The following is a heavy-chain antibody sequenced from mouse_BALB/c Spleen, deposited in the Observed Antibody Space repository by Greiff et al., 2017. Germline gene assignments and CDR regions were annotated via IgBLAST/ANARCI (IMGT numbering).Heavy chain of an antibody. CDR2: IHYSGST. CDR1: GYSITSGYS. CDR3: ARPYDYDPFPY. V-gene: IGHV3-1*02. D-gene: IGHD2-4*01. Sequence: ESGPDLVKPSQSLSLTCTVTGYSITSGYSWHWIRQLPGNKLEWMGYIHYSGSTNYNPSLKSRISITRDTSKNQFFLQLNSVTTEDTATYYCARPYDYDPFPYWGQGTLVTVSA. J-gene: IGHJ3*01.